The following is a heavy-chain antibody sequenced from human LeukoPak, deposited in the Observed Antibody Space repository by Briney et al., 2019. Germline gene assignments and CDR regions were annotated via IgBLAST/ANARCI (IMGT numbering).Heavy chain of an antibody. V-gene: IGHV3-23*01. Sequence: GGSLRLSCAASGFTFSSNAMSWVRQAPGKGLEWVSAISGSGGSTYYADSVKGRFTISRDNSKNTLYLQMNSLRAEDTAVYYCAKGDSSGYYFGNDAFGIWGQGTMVTVSS. CDR2: ISGSGGST. CDR1: GFTFSSNA. J-gene: IGHJ3*02. CDR3: AKGDSSGYYFGNDAFGI. D-gene: IGHD3-22*01.